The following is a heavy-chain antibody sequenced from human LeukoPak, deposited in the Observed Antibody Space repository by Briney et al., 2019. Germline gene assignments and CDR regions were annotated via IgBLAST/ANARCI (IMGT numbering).Heavy chain of an antibody. CDR3: AKDIAARDYYYYYMDV. D-gene: IGHD6-6*01. J-gene: IGHJ6*03. CDR1: GFTFSSYG. V-gene: IGHV3-30*02. CDR2: IRYDGSNK. Sequence: GGSLRLSCAASGFTFSSYGMHWVRQAPGKGLEWVAFIRYDGSNKYYADSVKGRFTISRDNSKNTLYLQMNSLRAEDTAVYYCAKDIAARDYYYYYMDVWGKGTTVTVSS.